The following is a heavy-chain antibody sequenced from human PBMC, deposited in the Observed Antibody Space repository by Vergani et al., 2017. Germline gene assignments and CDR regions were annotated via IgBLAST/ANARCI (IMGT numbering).Heavy chain of an antibody. D-gene: IGHD1-26*01. CDR3: ARAAWEGGGASTPGY. CDR2: VSHSGST. J-gene: IGHJ4*02. V-gene: IGHV4-38-2*01. CDR1: GSSISSGYY. Sequence: QVQLQESGPGLVKPSETLSLTCAVSGSSISSGYYWAWIRQPPGKGLEWIVSVSHSGSTFYNSSLRSRVTITVDTSKNQFSLNLKSVIAADTAVYYCARAAWEGGGASTPGYWGQGTLVTVSS.